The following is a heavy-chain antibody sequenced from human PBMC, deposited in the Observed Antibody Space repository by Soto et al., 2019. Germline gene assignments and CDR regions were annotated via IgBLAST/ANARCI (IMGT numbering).Heavy chain of an antibody. CDR3: ARGRDGFVPDV. Sequence: RASVKVSCKASGFSFSDYFMHWVRQAPGQGLEWMGWINPNSGGTNYAQKFQGWVTMTRDTSISTAYMELSRLRSDDTAVYYCARGRDGFVPDVWGQGTTVTVSS. V-gene: IGHV1-2*04. J-gene: IGHJ6*02. CDR2: INPNSGGT. CDR1: GFSFSDYF. D-gene: IGHD2-2*01.